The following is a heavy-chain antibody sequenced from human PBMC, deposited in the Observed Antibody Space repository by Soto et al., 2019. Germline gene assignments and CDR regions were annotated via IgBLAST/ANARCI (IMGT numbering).Heavy chain of an antibody. CDR1: GYSFTSYW. Sequence: GESLKISCKGSGYSFTSYWITWVCQMPGKSLEWMGKIDPSDAYTNYSPSFQGDVTISADKLHSTAYLQWISLRASDTAMYNCAAGETPGGYTHYCMDVWGQGTTVTVSS. CDR3: AAGETPGGYTHYCMDV. D-gene: IGHD6-25*01. CDR2: IDPSDAYT. V-gene: IGHV5-10-1*01. J-gene: IGHJ6*02.